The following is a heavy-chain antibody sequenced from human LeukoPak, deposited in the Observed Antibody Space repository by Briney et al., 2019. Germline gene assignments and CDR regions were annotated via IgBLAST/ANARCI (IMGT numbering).Heavy chain of an antibody. CDR3: ARDGYRLSGYFYYMDV. J-gene: IGHJ6*03. CDR1: GYTFTSYD. CDR2: MNPNSGNT. Sequence: ASVKVSCKASGYTFTSYDINWVRQATGQGLEWMGWMNPNSGNTGYAQKFQGRVTMTRNTSISTAYMELSSLRSGDTAVYYCARDGYRLSGYFYYMDVWGKGTTVTVSS. V-gene: IGHV1-8*01. D-gene: IGHD2-2*03.